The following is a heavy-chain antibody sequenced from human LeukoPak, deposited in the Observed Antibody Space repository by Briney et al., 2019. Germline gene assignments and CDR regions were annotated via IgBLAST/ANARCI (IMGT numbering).Heavy chain of an antibody. CDR2: ISAYNGNT. Sequence: ASVKVSCKASGYTFTGYYMHWVRQAPGQGLEWMGWISAYNGNTNYAQKLQGRVTMTTDTSTSTAYMELRSLRSDDTAVYYCARYYDILTGHPPEDAFDIWGQGTMVTVSS. CDR3: ARYYDILTGHPPEDAFDI. CDR1: GYTFTGYY. V-gene: IGHV1-18*04. J-gene: IGHJ3*02. D-gene: IGHD3-9*01.